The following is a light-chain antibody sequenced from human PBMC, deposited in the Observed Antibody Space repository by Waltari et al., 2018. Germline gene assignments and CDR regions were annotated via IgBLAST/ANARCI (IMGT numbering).Light chain of an antibody. CDR2: EVS. V-gene: IGLV2-8*01. CDR3: SSYAGSNNV. J-gene: IGLJ1*01. CDR1: SSDVGGYNY. Sequence: QSALTQPPSASGSPGQSVTISCTGTSSDVGGYNYVSWYQQHPGKAPNLMIFEVSKRPSGVPDRFSGSKSANTASLTVSGLQAEDEADYYCSSYAGSNNVFGTGTKVTVL.